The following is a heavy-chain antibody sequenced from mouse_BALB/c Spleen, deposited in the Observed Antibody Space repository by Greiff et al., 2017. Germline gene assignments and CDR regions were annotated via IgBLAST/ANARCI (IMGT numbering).Heavy chain of an antibody. D-gene: IGHD2-14*01. CDR2: INSNGGST. CDR3: ARDRYDRYFDV. CDR1: GFTFSSYG. V-gene: IGHV5-6-3*01. Sequence: EVQVVESGGGLVQPGGSLKLSCAASGFTFSSYGMSWVRQTPDKRLELVATINSNGGSTYYPDSVKGRFTISRDNAKNTLYLQMSSLKSEDTAMYYCARDRYDRYFDVWGAGTTVTVSS. J-gene: IGHJ1*01.